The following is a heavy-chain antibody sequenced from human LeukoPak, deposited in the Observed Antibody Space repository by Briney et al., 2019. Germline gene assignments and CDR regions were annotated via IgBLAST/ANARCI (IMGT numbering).Heavy chain of an antibody. CDR2: IYHSGST. Sequence: SETLSLTCTVSGYSISSGYYWGWIRQPPGKGLEWIGSIYHSGSTYYNPSLKSRVTISVDTSQNQFSLKLSSVTAADTAVYYCARARREMVDYWGQGTLVTVSS. CDR3: ARARREMVDY. V-gene: IGHV4-38-2*02. J-gene: IGHJ4*02. D-gene: IGHD5-24*01. CDR1: GYSISSGYY.